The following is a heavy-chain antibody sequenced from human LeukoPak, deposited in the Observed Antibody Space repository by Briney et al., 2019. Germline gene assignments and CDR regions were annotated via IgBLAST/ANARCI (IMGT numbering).Heavy chain of an antibody. J-gene: IGHJ4*02. CDR1: GGSIINYH. V-gene: IGHV4-59*08. CDR3: ARDYDSSGYWNY. CDR2: IYFTGST. D-gene: IGHD3-22*01. Sequence: SETLSLTCTVSGGSIINYHWSWIRQPPGKGLEWIGYIYFTGSTYYNPSLKSRVTISVDTSKNQFSLKLSSVTAADAAVYYCARDYDSSGYWNYWGQGTLVTVSS.